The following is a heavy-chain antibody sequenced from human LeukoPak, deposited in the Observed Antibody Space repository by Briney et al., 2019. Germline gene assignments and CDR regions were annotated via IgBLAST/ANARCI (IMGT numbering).Heavy chain of an antibody. CDR2: ISSSGSTI. V-gene: IGHV3-11*01. CDR1: GFTFSDYY. Sequence: GGSLRLSCAASGFTFSDYYMSWIRQAPGKGLEWVSYISSSGSTIYYADSVKGRFTISRDNAKNSLYLQMNSLRAEDTAVYYCARRSLLWFGELLSPTYYGMDVWGQGTTVTVSS. D-gene: IGHD3-10*01. J-gene: IGHJ6*02. CDR3: ARRSLLWFGELLSPTYYGMDV.